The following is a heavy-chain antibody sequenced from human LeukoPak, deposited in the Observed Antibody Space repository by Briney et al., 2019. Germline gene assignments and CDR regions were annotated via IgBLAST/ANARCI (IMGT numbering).Heavy chain of an antibody. D-gene: IGHD2-2*01. CDR3: ARDPGGYCSSTRCSRGAFDI. J-gene: IGHJ3*02. Sequence: GGSLRLSRAASGFIFSSYRMNWVRQAPGQGLGSVSSIRSSSSYIYYAHSVKGRFTISRENGKHSLYQQMNRLRAEDTAVYYCARDPGGYCSSTRCSRGAFDIWGQGTMVTVSS. V-gene: IGHV3-21*01. CDR2: IRSSSSYI. CDR1: GFIFSSYR.